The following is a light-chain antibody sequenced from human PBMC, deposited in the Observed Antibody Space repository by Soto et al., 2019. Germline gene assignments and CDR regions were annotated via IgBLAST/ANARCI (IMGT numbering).Light chain of an antibody. V-gene: IGKV3-20*01. Sequence: EIVLTQSPGTLSLSPGERATLSCRASQSVSSSYLAWYQQKPGQAPRLLIYGASSRATGIPDRFSVSGSGTDFTLTISRLEPEDFAVYYCQQYNSWPPRTFGQGTKLEIK. CDR1: QSVSSSY. CDR2: GAS. CDR3: QQYNSWPPRT. J-gene: IGKJ2*01.